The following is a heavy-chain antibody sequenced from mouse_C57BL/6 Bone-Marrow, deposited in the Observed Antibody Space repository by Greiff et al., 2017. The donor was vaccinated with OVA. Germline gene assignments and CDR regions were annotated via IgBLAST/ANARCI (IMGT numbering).Heavy chain of an antibody. CDR1: GFTFSDYG. CDR2: VSNLAYSI. Sequence: EVKVVESGGGLVQPGGSLKLSCAASGFTFSDYGMAWVRQAPRKGPEWVAFVSNLAYSIYYADTVTGRFTISRENAKNTLYLEMSSLRSEDTAMYYCARLYYGGLAYWGQGTLVTVSA. D-gene: IGHD1-1*01. CDR3: ARLYYGGLAY. V-gene: IGHV5-15*01. J-gene: IGHJ3*01.